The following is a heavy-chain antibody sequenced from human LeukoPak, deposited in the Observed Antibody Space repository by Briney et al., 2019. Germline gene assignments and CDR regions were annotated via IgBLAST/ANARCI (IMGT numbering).Heavy chain of an antibody. Sequence: SETLSLTCTVSGGSISNYYWSWIRQPPGKGLEWIGYIYYSGSTNYNPSLKSRATISVDTSSNQFSLKLNSVTAADTAVYYCARRAYGSGSFNRYHFDYWGQGTLVAVSS. CDR1: GGSISNYY. CDR2: IYYSGST. D-gene: IGHD3-10*01. J-gene: IGHJ4*02. CDR3: ARRAYGSGSFNRYHFDY. V-gene: IGHV4-59*08.